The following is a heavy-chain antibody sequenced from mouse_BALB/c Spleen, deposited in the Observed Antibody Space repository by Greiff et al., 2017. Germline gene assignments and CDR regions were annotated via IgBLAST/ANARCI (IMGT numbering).Heavy chain of an antibody. J-gene: IGHJ4*01. CDR2: IDPSDSET. CDR1: GYSFTSYW. V-gene: IGHV1S126*01. D-gene: IGHD1-1*01. Sequence: VQLQQSGPQLVRPGASVKISCKASGYSFTSYWMHWVKQRPGQGLEWIGMIDPSDSETRLNQKFKDKATLTVDKSSSPAYMQLSSPTSEDSAVYYCARGGTTVVAPMDYWGQGTSVTVSS. CDR3: ARGGTTVVAPMDY.